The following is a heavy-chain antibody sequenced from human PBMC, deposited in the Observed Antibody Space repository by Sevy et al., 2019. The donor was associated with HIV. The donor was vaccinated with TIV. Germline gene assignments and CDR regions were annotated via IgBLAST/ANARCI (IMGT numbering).Heavy chain of an antibody. CDR2: ISYDRSNK. V-gene: IGHV3-30*18. Sequence: GGSLRLSCAASGFTFSSYGMHRVRQAPGKGLEWVAVISYDRSNKYYADSVKGRFTISRDNSKNTLYLQMNSLRAEDTAVYYCAKDGTEYYYDSSGYYPFDYWGQGTLVTVSS. D-gene: IGHD3-22*01. CDR1: GFTFSSYG. CDR3: AKDGTEYYYDSSGYYPFDY. J-gene: IGHJ4*02.